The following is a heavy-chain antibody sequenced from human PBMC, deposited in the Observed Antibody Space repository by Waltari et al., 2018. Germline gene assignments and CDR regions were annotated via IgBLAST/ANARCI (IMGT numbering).Heavy chain of an antibody. Sequence: EVQLVESGGGLVQPGGSLRLSCAASGFTFSSYAMSWVRQAPGKGLAWVSAISGSGGRTYYADYVKGRFTISRDKSKNTRYLQMNSLRAEDTDVYYCAKEIRITIFGVELGVAFDIWGQGTMVTVSS. CDR1: GFTFSSYA. D-gene: IGHD3-3*01. V-gene: IGHV3-23*04. CDR3: AKEIRITIFGVELGVAFDI. J-gene: IGHJ3*02. CDR2: ISGSGGRT.